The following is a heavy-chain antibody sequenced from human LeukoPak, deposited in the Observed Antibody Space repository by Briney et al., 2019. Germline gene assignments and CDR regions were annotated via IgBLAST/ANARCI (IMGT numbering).Heavy chain of an antibody. V-gene: IGHV3-23*01. CDR2: ISGSGGST. CDR3: AKSGSEYYDFWSGYYVDYMDV. Sequence: GGSLRLSCTVSGFTVSSNSMSWVRQAPGKGLEWVSAISGSGGSTYYADSVKGRFTISRDNSKNTLYLQMNSLRAEDTAVYYCAKSGSEYYDFWSGYYVDYMDVWGKGTTVTVSS. D-gene: IGHD3-3*01. J-gene: IGHJ6*03. CDR1: GFTVSSNS.